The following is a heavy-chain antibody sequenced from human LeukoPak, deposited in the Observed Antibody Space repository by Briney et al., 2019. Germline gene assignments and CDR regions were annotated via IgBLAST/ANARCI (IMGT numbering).Heavy chain of an antibody. V-gene: IGHV4-61*02. CDR3: ASVTTGGYYNC. J-gene: IGHJ4*02. D-gene: IGHD3-22*01. CDR1: GGSISSGSYY. CDR2: IYTSGST. Sequence: SQTLSLTCTVSGGSISSGSYYWSWIGQPAGKGLEWTGRIYTSGSTNYNPSLKSRVTISVDTSKNQFSLKLSSVTAADTAVYYCASVTTGGYYNCWGQGTLLTVSS.